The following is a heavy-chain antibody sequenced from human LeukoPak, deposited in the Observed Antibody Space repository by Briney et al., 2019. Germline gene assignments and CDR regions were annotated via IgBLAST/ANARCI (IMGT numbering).Heavy chain of an antibody. CDR3: ARVYDSWSGYYHDV. Sequence: SETLSLTCTVSGGSISSGDYYWSWIRQPPGKGLEWIGYIYYSGSTYYNPSLKSRVTISVDTSKNQFSLKLSSVTAADTAVYYCARVYDSWSGYYHDVWGQGTLVTVSS. V-gene: IGHV4-30-4*01. CDR2: IYYSGST. D-gene: IGHD3-3*01. J-gene: IGHJ4*02. CDR1: GGSISSGDYY.